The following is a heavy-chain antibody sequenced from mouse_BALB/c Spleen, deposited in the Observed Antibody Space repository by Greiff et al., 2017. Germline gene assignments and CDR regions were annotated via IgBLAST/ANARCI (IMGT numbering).Heavy chain of an antibody. CDR2: INPYNGAT. CDR3: ARAITTATGYFDY. D-gene: IGHD1-2*01. CDR1: GYSFTGYY. V-gene: IGHV1-31*01. J-gene: IGHJ2*01. Sequence: EVKLMESGPELVKPGASVKISCKASGYSFTGYYMHWVKQSHVKSLEWIGRINPYNGATSYNQNFKDKASLTVDKSSSTAYMELHSLTSEDSAVYYCARAITTATGYFDYWGQGTTLTVSS.